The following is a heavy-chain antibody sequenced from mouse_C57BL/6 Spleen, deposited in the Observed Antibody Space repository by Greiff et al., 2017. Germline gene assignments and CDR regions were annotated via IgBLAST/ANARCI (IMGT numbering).Heavy chain of an antibody. D-gene: IGHD1-1*01. CDR2: INPNNGGT. J-gene: IGHJ3*01. CDR3: ARGLRSY. CDR1: GYTFTDYY. V-gene: IGHV1-26*01. Sequence: EVQLQQSGPELVKPGASVKISCKASGYTFTDYYMNWVKQSHGKSLEWIGDINPNNGGTSYNQKFKGKATLTVDKSSSTAYMELRSLTSEDSAVXYCARGLRSYWGQGTLVTVSA.